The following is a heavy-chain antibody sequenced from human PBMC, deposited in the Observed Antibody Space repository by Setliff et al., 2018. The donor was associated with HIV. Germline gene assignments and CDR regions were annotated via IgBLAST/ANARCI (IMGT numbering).Heavy chain of an antibody. CDR2: IYSGGST. CDR1: GFTFSSYA. Sequence: GGSLRLSCAASGFTFSSYAMSWVRQAQGKGLEWVSVIYSGGSTYYADSVKGRFTISRDNSKNTLYLQMNSLRAEDTAVYYCAREGDDYKDETGYFQHWGQGTLVTVSS. V-gene: IGHV3-53*01. CDR3: AREGDDYKDETGYFQH. J-gene: IGHJ1*01. D-gene: IGHD4-4*01.